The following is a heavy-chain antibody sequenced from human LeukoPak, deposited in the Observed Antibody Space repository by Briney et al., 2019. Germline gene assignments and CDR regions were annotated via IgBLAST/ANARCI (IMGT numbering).Heavy chain of an antibody. J-gene: IGHJ2*01. V-gene: IGHV1-2*02. Sequence: ASVKVSCKASGYTFTGYYMHWVRPAPGQGREWMGWINPNSGGTNYAQKFQGRVTMTRETSISTAYMELSRLRSDDTAVYYCARAAAAMVTGWYFDLWGRGTLVTVSS. CDR1: GYTFTGYY. CDR2: INPNSGGT. CDR3: ARAAAAMVTGWYFDL. D-gene: IGHD5-18*01.